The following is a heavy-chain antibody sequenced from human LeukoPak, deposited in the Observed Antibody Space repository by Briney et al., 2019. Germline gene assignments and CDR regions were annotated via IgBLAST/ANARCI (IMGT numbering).Heavy chain of an antibody. J-gene: IGHJ4*02. CDR1: GYKFTSYW. Sequence: GESLKISCKGSGYKFTSYWIGWVRQMPGKGLEWMGIIYPGDSDTRYSPSFQGQVTISADKSISTAYLQWSSLRASDSAMFYCAVAPLRQPWVDFWGRGTLVTVSS. CDR3: AVAPLRQPWVDF. V-gene: IGHV5-51*01. CDR2: IYPGDSDT. D-gene: IGHD1-1*01.